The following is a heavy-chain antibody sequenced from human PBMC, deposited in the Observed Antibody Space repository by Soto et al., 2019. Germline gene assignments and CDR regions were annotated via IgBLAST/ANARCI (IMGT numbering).Heavy chain of an antibody. D-gene: IGHD3-10*01. J-gene: IGHJ6*02. Sequence: ASGPTLVNPTQTLTLTCTFSGFSLSTNEMCVSWIRQPPGKALEWLALIDGVDDKYYSTSLKTRLTISKDTSKNQVVLTMTNVDPVDTATYHCARIRSPGGSYYYYGMDVWGQGTTVTVSS. CDR1: GFSLSTNEMC. CDR2: IDGVDDK. CDR3: ARIRSPGGSYYYYGMDV. V-gene: IGHV2-70*01.